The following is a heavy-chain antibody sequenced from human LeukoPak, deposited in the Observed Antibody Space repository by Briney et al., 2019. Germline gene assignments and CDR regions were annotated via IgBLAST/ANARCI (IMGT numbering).Heavy chain of an antibody. Sequence: PSETLSLTCTVSGGSVSSGSYYWSWIRQPPGKGLEWIGYIYYSGSTNYNPSLKSRVTMSVDTSKNKFSLNLSSVTAADTAVYYCARGGKYYDYVWGSYIFDYWGQGTLVTVSS. CDR2: IYYSGST. D-gene: IGHD3-16*01. J-gene: IGHJ4*02. CDR1: GGSVSSGSYY. CDR3: ARGGKYYDYVWGSYIFDY. V-gene: IGHV4-61*01.